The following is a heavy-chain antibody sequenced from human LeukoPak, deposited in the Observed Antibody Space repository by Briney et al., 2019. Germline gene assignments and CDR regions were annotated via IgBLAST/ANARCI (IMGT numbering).Heavy chain of an antibody. CDR1: GGSFSGHY. D-gene: IGHD3-22*01. CDR3: AREKGYYDSSGYTEYYFDY. J-gene: IGHJ4*02. V-gene: IGHV4-34*01. CDR2: INHSGST. Sequence: PSETLSLTCAVYGGSFSGHYWSWIRQPPGKGLEWIGEINHSGSTNYNPSLKSRVTISVDTSKNQFSLKLSSVTAADTAVYYCAREKGYYDSSGYTEYYFDYWGQGTLVTVSS.